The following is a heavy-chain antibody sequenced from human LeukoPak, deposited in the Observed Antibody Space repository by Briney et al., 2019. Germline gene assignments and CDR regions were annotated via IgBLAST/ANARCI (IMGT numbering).Heavy chain of an antibody. V-gene: IGHV3-21*01. CDR3: ARAANFFPSYYDFWSFSPTPSLFDY. J-gene: IGHJ4*02. Sequence: PGGSLRLSCAASGFTFSSYTMNWVRQAPGKGLEWVSTISESSTYIYYADSVKGRFTISRDNAKNSLYLQMNSLRAEDTAVYYCARAANFFPSYYDFWSFSPTPSLFDYWGQGTLVTVSS. CDR1: GFTFSSYT. D-gene: IGHD3-3*01. CDR2: ISESSTYI.